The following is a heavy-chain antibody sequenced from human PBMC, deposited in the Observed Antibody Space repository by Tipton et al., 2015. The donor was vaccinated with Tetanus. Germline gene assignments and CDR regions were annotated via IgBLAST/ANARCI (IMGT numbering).Heavy chain of an antibody. V-gene: IGHV4-39*07. D-gene: IGHD6-13*01. Sequence: TLSLTCTVSGGSISSSSYYWGWIRQPPGKGLEWIGSIYYSGSTYYYPSLKSRVTISVDTSKNQFSLKLSSVTAADTAVYYCARGQAAGFTVGYYYYYYGMDVWGQGTTVTVSS. CDR3: ARGQAAGFTVGYYYYYYGMDV. CDR2: IYYSGST. J-gene: IGHJ6*02. CDR1: GGSISSSSYY.